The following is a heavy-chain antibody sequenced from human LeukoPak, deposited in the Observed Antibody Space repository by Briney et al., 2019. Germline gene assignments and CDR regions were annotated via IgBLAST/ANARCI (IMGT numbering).Heavy chain of an antibody. CDR1: RFTFNDYG. CDR2: INWNGGST. J-gene: IGHJ4*02. V-gene: IGHV3-20*04. CDR3: ARNFGGGDRSGPFY. Sequence: GGSLRLSCAASRFTFNDYGMSWVRQAPGKGLEWVAGINWNGGSTGYADSLKGRFTISRDNAKNSLYLQMNSLRGEDTAFYYCARNFGGGDRSGPFYWGQGTLVTVSS. D-gene: IGHD3-22*01.